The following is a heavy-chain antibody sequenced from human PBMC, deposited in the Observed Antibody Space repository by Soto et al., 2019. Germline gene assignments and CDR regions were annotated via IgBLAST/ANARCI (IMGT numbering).Heavy chain of an antibody. CDR1: GYTFTGYY. CDR2: INPNSGGT. V-gene: IGHV1-2*02. CDR3: ARGRFTSDYGSARERH. D-gene: IGHD3-10*01. J-gene: IGHJ1*01. Sequence: QVQLVQSGAEVKKPGASVKVSCKASGYTFTGYYMHWVRQAPGQGLEWMGWINPNSGGTNYAQKFQVRVAMTRNTSMSTACMELSRLRSGDTSVYYGARGRFTSDYGSARERHWGQGTLVTVCS.